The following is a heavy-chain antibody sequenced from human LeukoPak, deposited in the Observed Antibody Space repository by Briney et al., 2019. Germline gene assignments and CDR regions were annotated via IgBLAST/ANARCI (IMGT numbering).Heavy chain of an antibody. V-gene: IGHV3-30*18. D-gene: IGHD3-10*01. J-gene: IGHJ4*02. CDR3: AKDHKRIDNVLLWFGELLYYFDY. Sequence: QTGGSLRLSCAASGFTFSSYWMHWVRQAPGKGLGWVAVISYDGSNKYYADSVKGRFTISRDNSKNTLYLQMNSLRAEDTAVYYCAKDHKRIDNVLLWFGELLYYFDYWGQGTLVTVSS. CDR2: ISYDGSNK. CDR1: GFTFSSYW.